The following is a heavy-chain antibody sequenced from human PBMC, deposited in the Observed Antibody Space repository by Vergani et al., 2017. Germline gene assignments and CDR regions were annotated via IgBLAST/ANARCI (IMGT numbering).Heavy chain of an antibody. CDR3: ARGGYCSSTSCYRWSTDGYYYMDV. D-gene: IGHD2-2*02. J-gene: IGHJ6*03. CDR1: GDSVSSNSAA. Sequence: QVQLQQSGPGLVKPSQTLSLTCAISGDSVSSNSAAWNWIRQSPSRGLEWLGRTYYRSKWYNDYAVSVKSRITINPDTYKNQFSLQLNSVTPEDTAVYYCARGGYCSSTSCYRWSTDGYYYMDVWGKGTTVTVSS. CDR2: TYYRSKWYN. V-gene: IGHV6-1*01.